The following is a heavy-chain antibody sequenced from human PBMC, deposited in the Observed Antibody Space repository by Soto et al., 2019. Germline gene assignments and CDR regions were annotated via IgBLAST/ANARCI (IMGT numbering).Heavy chain of an antibody. Sequence: QVQLVQSGAEEKKPGASVKVSCKASGYTFTSYAMHWVRQAPGQRLEWMGWINAGNGNTKYSQKFQGRVTITRDTPXSXXYMELSSLRSEDTAVYYCARGKGCISPCCYGWFDPWGQGTLVTVSS. V-gene: IGHV1-3*05. CDR1: GYTFTSYA. D-gene: IGHD2-2*01. J-gene: IGHJ5*02. CDR3: ARGKGCISPCCYGWFDP. CDR2: INAGNGNT.